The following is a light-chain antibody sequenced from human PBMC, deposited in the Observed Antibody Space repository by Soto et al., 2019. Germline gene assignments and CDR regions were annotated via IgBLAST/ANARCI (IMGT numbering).Light chain of an antibody. J-gene: IGLJ1*01. V-gene: IGLV1-40*01. CDR3: QSYDKSLSGSV. Sequence: QLVLTQPPSVSGAPGQRVTISCSGGSSNIGAGYYVHWYQQLPGTAPKLLIFGNNNRPSGVPDRFSGSKSGTSASLAITGLQAEDEADYYCQSYDKSLSGSVFGSGTKLTVL. CDR1: SSNIGAGYY. CDR2: GNN.